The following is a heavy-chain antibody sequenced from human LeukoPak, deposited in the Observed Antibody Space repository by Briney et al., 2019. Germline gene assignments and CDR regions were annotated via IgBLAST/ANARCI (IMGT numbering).Heavy chain of an antibody. CDR3: ASRTDSSTGDY. V-gene: IGHV1-18*01. CDR1: GYTFTSYG. J-gene: IGHJ4*02. Sequence: ASVKVSCKASGYTFTSYGISWVRQAPGQGLEWMGWISAYNGNTNYAQKLQGRVTMTTDTSTSTAYVELRSLRSDDTAVYYCASRTDSSTGDYWGQGTLGTVSS. D-gene: IGHD2-2*01. CDR2: ISAYNGNT.